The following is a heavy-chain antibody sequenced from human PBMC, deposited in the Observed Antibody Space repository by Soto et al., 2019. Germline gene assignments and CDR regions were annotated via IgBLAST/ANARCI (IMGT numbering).Heavy chain of an antibody. CDR1: GDSLSSSFYS. CDR2: IYSSGST. CDR3: ASSSLYGMDV. Sequence: SETLSLTCNVSGDSLSSSFYSWAWIRQPPGKGLEWIGTIYSSGSTYNNPSLRSRVSMSIDTSKDQFSLKVGSVTAADTAVYYCASSSLYGMDVWGQGTTVTVSS. V-gene: IGHV4-39*01. J-gene: IGHJ6*02.